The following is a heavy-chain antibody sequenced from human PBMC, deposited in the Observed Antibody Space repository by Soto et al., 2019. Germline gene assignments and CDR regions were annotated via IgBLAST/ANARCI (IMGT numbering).Heavy chain of an antibody. CDR2: TYYRSKWYN. J-gene: IGHJ4*02. CDR3: ARDRYDTLTGYYTAFDY. V-gene: IGHV6-1*01. CDR1: VDSVSSNSAA. D-gene: IGHD3-9*01. Sequence: SQTLSLTCAISVDSVSSNSAAWNWIRQSPSRGLEWLGRTYYRSKWYNDYAVSVKSRITINPDTSKNQFSLQLNSVTPEDTAVYYCARDRYDTLTGYYTAFDYWGQGTLVTVSS.